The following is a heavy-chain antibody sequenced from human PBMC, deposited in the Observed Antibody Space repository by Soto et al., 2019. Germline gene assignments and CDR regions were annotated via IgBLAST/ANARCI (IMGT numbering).Heavy chain of an antibody. J-gene: IGHJ4*02. Sequence: QVQMQESGPGLVKPSETLSLTCTVSGGSVNNGFYYWTWIRQPPGKGLEWIGFIYYTGNTSYSPSLKSRVTISVDTSKNQFSLRLTSVTAADTAVYYCAGDVVARIGPSFDSWGQGALVTVSS. CDR2: IYYTGNT. V-gene: IGHV4-61*01. CDR3: AGDVVARIGPSFDS. CDR1: GGSVNNGFYY.